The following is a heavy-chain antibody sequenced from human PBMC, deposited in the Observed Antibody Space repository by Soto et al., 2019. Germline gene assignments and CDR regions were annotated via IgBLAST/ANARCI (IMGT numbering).Heavy chain of an antibody. D-gene: IGHD6-13*01. CDR2: IIPIFGTA. CDR3: ARGGIAAADYYYYGMDV. J-gene: IGHJ6*02. CDR1: GGTFSSYA. V-gene: IGHV1-69*13. Sequence: GASVKVSCKASGGTFSSYAISWVRQAPGQGLEWMGGIIPIFGTANYAQKFQGRVTITADESASTAYMELSSLRSEDTAVYYCARGGIAAADYYYYGMDVWGQGTTVTVSS.